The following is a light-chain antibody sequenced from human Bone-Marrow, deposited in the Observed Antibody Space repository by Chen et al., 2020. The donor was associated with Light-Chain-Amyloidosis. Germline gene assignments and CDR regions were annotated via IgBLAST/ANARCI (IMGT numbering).Light chain of an antibody. V-gene: IGLV3-25*03. CDR3: QSADSSGTYEVI. CDR2: RDT. CDR1: ALPTKY. J-gene: IGLJ2*01. Sequence: SYELTHPPSVSVSPGQTARITCSGDALPTKYAYWYQQKLGHAPVLVIHRDTERPSGISERFAGSSSGTTATLTISGVQAEDEADYHCQSADSSGTYEVIFGGGTKLTVL.